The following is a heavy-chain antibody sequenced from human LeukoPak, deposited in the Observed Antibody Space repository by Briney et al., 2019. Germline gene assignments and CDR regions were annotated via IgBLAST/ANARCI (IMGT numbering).Heavy chain of an antibody. V-gene: IGHV3-33*01. Sequence: GGSLRLSCAASGFSFRRYGIHWVRQAPGKGLEWVAVIWYDGSNKYYVDSVKGRFTISRDNSKNTLYLQMNSLRAEDTAVYYCARDEDHYFDYWGQGTLVTVSS. CDR3: ARDEDHYFDY. CDR2: IWYDGSNK. J-gene: IGHJ4*02. CDR1: GFSFRRYG.